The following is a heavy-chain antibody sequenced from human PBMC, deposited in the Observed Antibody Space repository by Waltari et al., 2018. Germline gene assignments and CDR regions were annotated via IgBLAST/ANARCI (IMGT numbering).Heavy chain of an antibody. CDR3: VRLEDCTGPGGHCYSGDPFALDV. V-gene: IGHV4-34*02. J-gene: IGHJ6*02. CDR2: INHAGYT. D-gene: IGHD2-15*01. CDR1: GGSFSGYY. Sequence: QVQLQQWGAGLLQSSETLSLTCAVYGGSFSGYYWGWLRQPPGKGLEWIGEINHAGYTNHNPSLRSRVTMSADTSKSQFSLKLNSVTAADTAVYYCVRLEDCTGPGGHCYSGDPFALDVWGQGTTVTVSS.